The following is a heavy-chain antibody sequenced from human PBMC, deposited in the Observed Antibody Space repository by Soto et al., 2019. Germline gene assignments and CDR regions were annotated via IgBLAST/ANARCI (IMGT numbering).Heavy chain of an antibody. CDR2: INPSGGST. CDR1: GYTFTSYY. J-gene: IGHJ6*03. CDR3: ARNQNRYYDFDGWNYCYYMDV. Sequence: QVQLVQSGAEVKKPGASVKVSCKASGYTFTSYYMHWVRQAPGQGLEWMGIINPSGGSTSYAQKFQGRVTVPRDTSTGTVYRELSSLRSEDTAVYYCARNQNRYYDFDGWNYCYYMDVWGKGTTVTVSS. D-gene: IGHD3-3*01. V-gene: IGHV1-46*01.